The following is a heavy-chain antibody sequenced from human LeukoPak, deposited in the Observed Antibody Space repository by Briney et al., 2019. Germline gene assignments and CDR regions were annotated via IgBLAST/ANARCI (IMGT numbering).Heavy chain of an antibody. Sequence: GGSLRLSCAASGFIFSSYWMSWVRQAPGKGLEWVANIKQDGSVKYYVDSVKGRFTISRDNAKNSLYLQMNSLRAEDTAVYSCAKARGEQNGGSNYWGQGTQVIVSS. V-gene: IGHV3-7*03. CDR3: AKARGEQNGGSNY. CDR2: IKQDGSVK. J-gene: IGHJ4*02. D-gene: IGHD2-15*01. CDR1: GFIFSSYW.